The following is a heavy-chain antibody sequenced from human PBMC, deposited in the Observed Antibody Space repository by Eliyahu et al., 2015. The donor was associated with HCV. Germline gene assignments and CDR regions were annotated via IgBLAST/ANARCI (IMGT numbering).Heavy chain of an antibody. CDR3: AKHSLRIAAAGTDWYFDL. V-gene: IGHV3-43*01. CDR1: GFXFXDXT. Sequence: EVQLVESGGVVVQPGGSLRLSCAASGFXFXDXTMHWVRQAPGKGLEWVSXXSWXGGSTYYADSVKGRFTISRDNSKNSLYLQMNSLRTEDTALYYCAKHSLRIAAAGTDWYFDLWGRGTLVTVSS. J-gene: IGHJ2*01. D-gene: IGHD6-13*01. CDR2: XSWXGGST.